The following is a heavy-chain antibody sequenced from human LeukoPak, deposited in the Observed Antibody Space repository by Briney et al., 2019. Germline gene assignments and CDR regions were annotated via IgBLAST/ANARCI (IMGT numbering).Heavy chain of an antibody. Sequence: GGSLRLSCAASGFIFSNYWMSWVRQAPGKGLEWVANIKQDGSQKFYVDSVKGRFTISRDNAKNSLNLQMNSLRAEDTAVYYCARYYYDSGHFDYWGQGTLVTVSS. CDR2: IKQDGSQK. CDR1: GFIFSNYW. J-gene: IGHJ4*02. CDR3: ARYYYDSGHFDY. D-gene: IGHD3-10*01. V-gene: IGHV3-7*01.